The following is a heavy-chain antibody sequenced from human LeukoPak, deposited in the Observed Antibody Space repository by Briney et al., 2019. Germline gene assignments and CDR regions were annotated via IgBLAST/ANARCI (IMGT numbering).Heavy chain of an antibody. D-gene: IGHD5-18*01. CDR3: ARERTNRGYSYGAFNY. Sequence: GGSLRLSCAASGFTFSSYEMNWVRQAPGKGLEWVSYISSSGSTIYYADSVKGRFTISRDNAKNSLYLQMNSLRAEDTAVYYCARERTNRGYSYGAFNYWGQGTLVTVSS. J-gene: IGHJ4*02. V-gene: IGHV3-48*03. CDR2: ISSSGSTI. CDR1: GFTFSSYE.